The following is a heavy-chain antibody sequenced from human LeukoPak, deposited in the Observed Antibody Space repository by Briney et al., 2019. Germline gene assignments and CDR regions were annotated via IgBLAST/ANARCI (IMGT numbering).Heavy chain of an antibody. V-gene: IGHV3-30*04. Sequence: GKSLRLSCAASGFTFSNYAMHWVRQAPGKGLTWLAVISYDGTNKYYAASVKGRFTISRDNSNNMVYLEMDSLRFEDTALYYCARDLRITFFGVVTATGGLDSWGQGTLVTVSS. CDR3: ARDLRITFFGVVTATGGLDS. CDR1: GFTFSNYA. J-gene: IGHJ4*02. CDR2: ISYDGTNK. D-gene: IGHD3-3*01.